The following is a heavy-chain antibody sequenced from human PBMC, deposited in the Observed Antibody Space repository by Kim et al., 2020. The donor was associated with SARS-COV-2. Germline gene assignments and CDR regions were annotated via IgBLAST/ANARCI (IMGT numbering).Heavy chain of an antibody. D-gene: IGHD3-22*01. CDR2: INPNSGGT. Sequence: ASVKVSCKASGYTFTGYYMHWVRQAPGQGLEWMGWINPNSGGTNYAQKFQGRVTMTRDTSISTAYMELSRLRSDDTAVYYCARDAAATYYYDSSGYYLYWGQGTLVTVSS. J-gene: IGHJ4*02. V-gene: IGHV1-2*02. CDR3: ARDAAATYYYDSSGYYLY. CDR1: GYTFTGYY.